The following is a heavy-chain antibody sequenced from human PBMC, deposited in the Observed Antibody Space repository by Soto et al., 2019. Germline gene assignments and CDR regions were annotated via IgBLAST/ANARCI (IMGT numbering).Heavy chain of an antibody. CDR1: VYPFSNHG. Sequence: ASVKVSCKASVYPFSNHGITWVRQVPGQGLEWMGWISTFNGNTNYAQKFQGRVTMTTDTSTNTADMELRSLDSDDTAVYYCARLTGYSSGWFDFWGQGTLVTVSS. V-gene: IGHV1-18*04. J-gene: IGHJ4*02. D-gene: IGHD6-19*01. CDR2: ISTFNGNT. CDR3: ARLTGYSSGWFDF.